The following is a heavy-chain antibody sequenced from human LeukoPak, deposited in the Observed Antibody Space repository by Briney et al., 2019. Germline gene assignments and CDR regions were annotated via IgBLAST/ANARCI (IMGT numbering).Heavy chain of an antibody. J-gene: IGHJ3*02. V-gene: IGHV3-23*01. CDR1: GFTASSYG. CDR3: AKDPNGDYIGAFDM. Sequence: GGSLRLSCAASGFTASSYGMTWVRQAPGKGLEWVSSISGSGDRTMYADSVKGRFTISRDNFKNTLSLQMNSLRAEDTAVYHCAKDPNGDYIGAFDMWGQGTMVTVSS. CDR2: ISGSGDRT. D-gene: IGHD4-17*01.